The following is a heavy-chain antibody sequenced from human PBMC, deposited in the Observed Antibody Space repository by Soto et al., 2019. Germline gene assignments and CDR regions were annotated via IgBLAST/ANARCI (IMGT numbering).Heavy chain of an antibody. CDR2: IYYSGST. CDR1: GGSISSGDYY. D-gene: IGHD1-7*01. V-gene: IGHV4-61*08. J-gene: IGHJ4*02. Sequence: PSETLSLTCTVSGGSISSGDYYWSWIRQPPGKGLEWIGYIYYSGSTNYTPSLKSRVTISVDTSKNQFSLKLSSVTAADTAVYYCARSPRGNYGYPSYFDYRAQRTPVTVSS. CDR3: ARSPRGNYGYPSYFDY.